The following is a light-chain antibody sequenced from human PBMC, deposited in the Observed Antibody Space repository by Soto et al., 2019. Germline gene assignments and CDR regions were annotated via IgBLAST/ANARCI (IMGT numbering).Light chain of an antibody. J-gene: IGLJ3*02. CDR3: LLPYSDAWV. CDR2: DTS. CDR1: TGTVTSGHY. Sequence: QAVVTQEPSLSVSPGGTVTLTCVSSTGTVTSGHYPYWFQQKPGQAPRTLIYDTSNKQSWTPVRFSGSLLGGKAALTLSGAQPEDEAEYYCLLPYSDAWVFGGGTKLTVL. V-gene: IGLV7-46*01.